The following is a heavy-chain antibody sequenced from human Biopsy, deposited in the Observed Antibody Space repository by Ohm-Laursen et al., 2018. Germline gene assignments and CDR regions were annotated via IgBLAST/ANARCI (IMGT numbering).Heavy chain of an antibody. D-gene: IGHD1-20*01. CDR2: FAPENGKT. CDR1: GYTLTDLS. J-gene: IGHJ4*02. V-gene: IGHV1-24*01. CDR3: AGDINNWNVNY. Sequence: GASVKDSCKVSGYTLTDLSMQWVRQAPGKGLEWMGGFAPENGKTIYAQKFQGRVTMTEDTSTDTAYMELSNLRSEDTAVYYCAGDINNWNVNYWGQGTLVIVSS.